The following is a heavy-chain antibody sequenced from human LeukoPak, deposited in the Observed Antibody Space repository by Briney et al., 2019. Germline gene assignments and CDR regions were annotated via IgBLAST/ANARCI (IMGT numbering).Heavy chain of an antibody. D-gene: IGHD3-22*01. CDR3: ASNYDSSGYGSWHFDY. CDR2: IIPILGIA. CDR1: GGTFSSYA. J-gene: IGHJ4*02. Sequence: ASVKVSCKASGGTFSSYAINWVRQAPGQGLEWMGRIIPILGIANYAQKFQGRVTITADKSTSTAYMELSSLRSEDTAVYYCASNYDSSGYGSWHFDYWGQGTLVTVSS. V-gene: IGHV1-69*04.